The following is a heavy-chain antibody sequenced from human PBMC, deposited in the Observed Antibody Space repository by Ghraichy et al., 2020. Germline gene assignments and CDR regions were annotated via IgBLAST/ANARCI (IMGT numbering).Heavy chain of an antibody. V-gene: IGHV4-4*07. CDR3: ARESICGTDCYNYFDL. CDR1: GDSITSYH. Sequence: SETLSLTCTVSGDSITSYHWTWFRQPAGKGLEWIGRVYITGSTNYNPSLKSRVTMSIDTSKSQFSMRLSSVTATDTAIYYCARESICGTDCYNYFDLWGQGTLVTVSS. CDR2: VYITGST. D-gene: IGHD2-21*02. J-gene: IGHJ4*02.